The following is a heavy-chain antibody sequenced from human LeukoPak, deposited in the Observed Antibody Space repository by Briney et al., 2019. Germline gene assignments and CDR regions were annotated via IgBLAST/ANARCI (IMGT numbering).Heavy chain of an antibody. Sequence: PSETLSLTCAVYGGSFSGYYWSWIRQPPGKGLEWIGYIYYSGSTNYNPSLKSRVTISVDTSKNQFSLKLSSVTAADTAVYYCARSPVGGNAFDIWGQGTMVTVSS. CDR1: GGSFSGYY. D-gene: IGHD4-23*01. V-gene: IGHV4-59*08. CDR2: IYYSGST. J-gene: IGHJ3*02. CDR3: ARSPVGGNAFDI.